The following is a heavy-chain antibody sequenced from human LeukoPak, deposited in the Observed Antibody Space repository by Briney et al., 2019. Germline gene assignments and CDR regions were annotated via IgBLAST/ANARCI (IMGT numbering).Heavy chain of an antibody. Sequence: SETLSLTCAVSGGSISSSNWWSWVRQPPGKGLEWIGEVYHSGSTNYNPSLKSRVTISVDTSKNQFSLKLSSVTAADTAVYYCARTTEGGYTYDYFYYYYMDVWGKGTTVTISS. J-gene: IGHJ6*03. CDR2: VYHSGST. CDR1: GGSISSSNW. CDR3: ARTTEGGYTYDYFYYYYMDV. D-gene: IGHD5-18*01. V-gene: IGHV4-4*02.